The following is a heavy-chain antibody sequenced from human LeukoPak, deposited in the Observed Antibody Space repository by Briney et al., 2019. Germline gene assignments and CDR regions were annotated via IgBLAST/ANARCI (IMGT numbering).Heavy chain of an antibody. CDR1: GYTLSSYD. D-gene: IGHD6-13*01. CDR2: MDPDSGNT. CDR3: ARGHGSSSWYNRWFDP. Sequence: ASVKVSCKASGYTLSSYDINWVRQATGQGLEWMGWMDPDSGNTAYAQKFQGRVTMTRNTSITTAYMELSSLRSEDTPVYYCARGHGSSSWYNRWFDPWGQGTLVTVSS. V-gene: IGHV1-8*01. J-gene: IGHJ5*02.